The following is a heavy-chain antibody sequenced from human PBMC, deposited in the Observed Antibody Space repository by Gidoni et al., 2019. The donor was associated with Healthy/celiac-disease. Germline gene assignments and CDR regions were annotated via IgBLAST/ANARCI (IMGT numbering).Heavy chain of an antibody. CDR3: AKSPAWELPPTFDY. CDR1: GFTFRSYA. D-gene: IGHD1-26*01. J-gene: IGHJ4*02. CDR2: ISGSGGSP. Sequence: EVQLLESGGGLVQPGGSLRLSCAASGFTFRSYAMSWVRQAPGKGLGWVSAISGSGGSPYYADSVKGRFTISRDNSKNTLYLKMNSLRAEDTAVYYCAKSPAWELPPTFDYWGQGTLVTVSS. V-gene: IGHV3-23*01.